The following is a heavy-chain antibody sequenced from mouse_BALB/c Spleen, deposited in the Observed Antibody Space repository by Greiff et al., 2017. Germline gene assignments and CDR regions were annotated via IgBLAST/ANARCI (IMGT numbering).Heavy chain of an antibody. D-gene: IGHD1-1*01. CDR1: GYSITSDYA. CDR3: ARPPYYGISSPAMDY. CDR2: ISYSGST. J-gene: IGHJ4*01. Sequence: EVKLQESGPGLVKPSQSLSLTCTVTGYSITSDYAWNWIRQFPGNKLEWMGYISYSGSTSYNPSLKSRISITRYTSKNQFFLQLNSVTTEDTATYYCARPPYYGISSPAMDYWGQGTSVTVSS. V-gene: IGHV3-2*02.